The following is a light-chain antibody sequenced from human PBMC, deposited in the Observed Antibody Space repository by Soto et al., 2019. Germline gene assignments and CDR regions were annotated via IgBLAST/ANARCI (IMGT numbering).Light chain of an antibody. CDR3: QQYDNFPPLT. CDR2: DAS. CDR1: QDISNH. Sequence: DIQMTQSPSSLSASVGDRVIITCQASQDISNHLNWYQQKPGKPPKVLIYDASNLQTGVPSRFSGSGSGTDFTFTIISLQPEDVATYYCQQYDNFPPLTFGGGTQLEIK. V-gene: IGKV1-33*01. J-gene: IGKJ4*01.